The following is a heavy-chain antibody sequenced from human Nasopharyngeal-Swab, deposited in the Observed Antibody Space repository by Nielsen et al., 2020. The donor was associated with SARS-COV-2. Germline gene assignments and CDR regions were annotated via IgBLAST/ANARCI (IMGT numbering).Heavy chain of an antibody. CDR3: AREPPPFVAARPYYGMDV. Sequence: SETLSLTCTVSGGSISSYYWSWIRQSPGKGLEWIGYFYYSGITNYNPSLKSRVTILIDTSKNQFSLQLNSVTPEDTAVYYCAREPPPFVAARPYYGMDVWGQGTTVTVSS. V-gene: IGHV4-59*12. CDR1: GGSISSYY. J-gene: IGHJ6*02. D-gene: IGHD6-6*01. CDR2: FYYSGIT.